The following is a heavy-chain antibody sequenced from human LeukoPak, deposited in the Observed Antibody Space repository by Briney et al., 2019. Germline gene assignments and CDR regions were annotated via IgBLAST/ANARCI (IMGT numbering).Heavy chain of an antibody. V-gene: IGHV4-61*02. CDR3: ARGSSSFVY. Sequence: SETLSLTCTGSGGSISSGSYYWSWIRQPAGKGLEWIGRIYTSGSTNYNPSLKSRVTISVDTSKNQFSLKLSSVTAADTAVYYCARGSSSFVYWGQGTLVTVSS. D-gene: IGHD6-13*01. J-gene: IGHJ4*02. CDR2: IYTSGST. CDR1: GGSISSGSYY.